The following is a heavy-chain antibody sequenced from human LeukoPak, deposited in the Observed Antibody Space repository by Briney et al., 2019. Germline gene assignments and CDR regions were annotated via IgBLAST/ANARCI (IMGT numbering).Heavy chain of an antibody. CDR3: AELGITMIGGV. D-gene: IGHD3-10*02. Sequence: PGGSLRLSCAASGFTFTSHWMHWVRQVPGKGLVWVSRISKDGSDSFYADSVKGRFTISRDNSKNTLYLQMNSLRAEDTAVYYCAELGITMIGGVWGKGTTVTISS. V-gene: IGHV3-74*01. CDR2: ISKDGSDS. J-gene: IGHJ6*04. CDR1: GFTFTSHW.